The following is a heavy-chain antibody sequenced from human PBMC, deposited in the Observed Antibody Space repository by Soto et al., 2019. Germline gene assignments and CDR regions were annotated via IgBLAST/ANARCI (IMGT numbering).Heavy chain of an antibody. CDR3: ARGHYYYGVDV. J-gene: IGHJ6*02. Sequence: SETLSLTCAVYGGSFSGYYWSWICKPPGKGLEGIVESNISGRTNYNPSLTIRVTISVDTSKNQFSLKLSSVTAADPAVYYFARGHYYYGVDVCGQGSTVTVFS. V-gene: IGHV4-34*01. CDR1: GGSFSGYY. CDR2: SNISGRT.